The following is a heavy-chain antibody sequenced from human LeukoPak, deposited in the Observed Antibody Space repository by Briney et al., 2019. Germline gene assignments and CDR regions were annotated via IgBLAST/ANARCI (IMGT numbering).Heavy chain of an antibody. Sequence: SVKVSCKASGGTFSSYATSWVRQAPGQGLEWMGRIIPIFGIANYAQKFQGRVTLPADKSTSTAYMELSSLRSEDTAVYYCARDYCSGGSCYAEFDYWGQGTLVTVSS. D-gene: IGHD2-15*01. V-gene: IGHV1-69*04. CDR2: IIPIFGIA. CDR3: ARDYCSGGSCYAEFDY. CDR1: GGTFSSYA. J-gene: IGHJ4*02.